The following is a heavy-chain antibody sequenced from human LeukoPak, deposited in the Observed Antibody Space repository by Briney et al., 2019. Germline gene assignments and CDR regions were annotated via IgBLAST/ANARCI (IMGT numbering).Heavy chain of an antibody. V-gene: IGHV4-39*01. CDR1: GGSITSSSYY. CDR2: IYYSGST. J-gene: IGHJ5*02. Sequence: SETLSLTCTVSGGSITSSSYYWGWIRQPPGKGLEWIGSIYYSGSTYYNPSLKSRVSISVDTSKNQFSLKLSSVTATDTAVYYCARPYDFWSGPFWFDPWGQGTQVTVSS. CDR3: ARPYDFWSGPFWFDP. D-gene: IGHD3-3*01.